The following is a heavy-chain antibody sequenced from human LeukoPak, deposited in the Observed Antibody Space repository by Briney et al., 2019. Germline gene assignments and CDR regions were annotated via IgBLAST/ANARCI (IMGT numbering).Heavy chain of an antibody. CDR1: GFTVSTNY. D-gene: IGHD5-18*01. CDR2: VYMGGTT. J-gene: IGHJ4*02. CDR3: ARGLLRDGYTYSYSFDY. V-gene: IGHV3-66*01. Sequence: GGSLRLSCAASGFTVSTNYMNWVRQAPGKGLEWVSVVYMGGTTYYADSVKGRFTNSRDITKNTIYLQMNNLRAEDTAVYYCARGLLRDGYTYSYSFDYWGQGTLVTVSS.